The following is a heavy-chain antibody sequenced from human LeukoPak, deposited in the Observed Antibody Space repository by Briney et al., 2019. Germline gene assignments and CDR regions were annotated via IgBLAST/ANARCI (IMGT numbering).Heavy chain of an antibody. Sequence: SETLSLTCAAYGGSFSGYYWSWIRQPPGKGLEWIGEINHSGSTNYNPSLKSRVTISVDTSKNQFSLKLSSVTAADTAVYYCARGVVVVAATPYYYYGMDVWGQGTTVTVSS. CDR1: GGSFSGYY. D-gene: IGHD2-15*01. CDR3: ARGVVVVAATPYYYYGMDV. V-gene: IGHV4-34*01. CDR2: INHSGST. J-gene: IGHJ6*02.